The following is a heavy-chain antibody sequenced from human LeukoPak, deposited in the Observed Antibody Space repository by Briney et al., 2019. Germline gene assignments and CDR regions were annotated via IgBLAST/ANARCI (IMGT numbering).Heavy chain of an antibody. CDR3: ARDSSGAGRWGDDYYYMVV. CDR2: IKQDGSEK. CDR1: GFTFSSYW. J-gene: IGHJ6*03. V-gene: IGHV3-7*03. Sequence: GGSLRLSCAASGFTFSSYWMSWVRQAPGKGLEWVANIKQDGSEKKYVDSVKGRFTISRDNAKNSLYLQMNSLRAEDTAVYYCARDSSGAGRWGDDYYYMVVWGKGTTVTVSS. D-gene: IGHD3-10*01.